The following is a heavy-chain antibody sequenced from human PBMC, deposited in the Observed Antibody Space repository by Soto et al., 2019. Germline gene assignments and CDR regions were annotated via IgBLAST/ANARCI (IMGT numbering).Heavy chain of an antibody. D-gene: IGHD6-6*01. J-gene: IGHJ6*03. CDR2: MNPNSGNT. CDR1: GYTFTSYD. CDR3: ASVHSSSWDYYYYYYMDV. Sequence: QVQLVQSGAEVKKPGASVKVSCKASGYTFTSYDINWVRQATGQGLEWMGWMNPNSGNTGYAQKFQGRVTITRNTSISTAYMELRSLRSEDTAVYYCASVHSSSWDYYYYYYMDVWGKVTTVTVSS. V-gene: IGHV1-8*01.